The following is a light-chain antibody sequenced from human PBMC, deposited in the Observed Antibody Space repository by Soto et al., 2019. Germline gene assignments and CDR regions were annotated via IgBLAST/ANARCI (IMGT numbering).Light chain of an antibody. CDR3: QQLNSYPRT. J-gene: IGKJ1*01. CDR2: AAS. CDR1: QGISSY. V-gene: IGKV1-9*01. Sequence: DIQSTQSPSFLSASVGDRVTITCRASQGISSYLAWYQQKPGKAPKLLIYAASTLQSGVPSRFSGSGSGTEFTLTISSLQPEDFATYYCQQLNSYPRTFGQGTKVEIK.